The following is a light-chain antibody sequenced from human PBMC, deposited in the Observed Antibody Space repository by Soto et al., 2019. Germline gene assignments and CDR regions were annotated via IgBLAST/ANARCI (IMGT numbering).Light chain of an antibody. CDR1: QSLRGIY. CDR3: QQRYNWPPLT. J-gene: IGKJ4*01. CDR2: GAS. V-gene: IGKV3D-20*02. Sequence: EIVLTQSPGTLSLSPGEGVTLSCRTSQSLRGIYVAWYQLKPGRAPRLLISGASNRATGVPHRFSASGSGTDFILTISRLEPEDFAVYYCQQRYNWPPLTFGGGTTVEIK.